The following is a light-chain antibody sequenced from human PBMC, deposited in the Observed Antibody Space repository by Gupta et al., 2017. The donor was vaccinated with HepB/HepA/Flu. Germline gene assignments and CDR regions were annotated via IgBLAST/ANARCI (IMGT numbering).Light chain of an antibody. CDR2: QAS. CDR3: PQDNTYCI. J-gene: IGKJ2*02. Sequence: KLTQSPSTLSASVGDRVTITCRASQNLHRWLAWYQQRPGKAPKLLIYQASRVERGVTSGFSGRGEQKEFTHTSSRRQHDDGAYYYVPQDNTYCIFGQGTKLDIK. CDR1: QNLHRW. V-gene: IGKV1-5*03.